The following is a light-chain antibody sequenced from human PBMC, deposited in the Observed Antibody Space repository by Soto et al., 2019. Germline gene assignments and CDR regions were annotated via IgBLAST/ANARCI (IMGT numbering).Light chain of an antibody. CDR3: QQYGSAPWT. CDR2: LAS. V-gene: IGKV3-20*01. J-gene: IGKJ1*01. CDR1: QSITNNY. Sequence: EIVLTQSPATLSLSPGERATLSCRASQSITNNYLAWYQQQPGKAPRLLIYLASNKPAGIPDRFSGSGSGADFTLTINRLEPEDFAVYHCQQYGSAPWTFGQGTKVDIK.